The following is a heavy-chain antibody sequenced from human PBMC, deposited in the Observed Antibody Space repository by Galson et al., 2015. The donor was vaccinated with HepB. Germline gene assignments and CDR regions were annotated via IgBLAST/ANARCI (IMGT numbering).Heavy chain of an antibody. J-gene: IGHJ6*02. V-gene: IGHV5-51*01. CDR1: GYSFTSYW. CDR3: ARAPSQHYYYYGMDV. Sequence: SGAEVKKPGESLKISCKGSGYSFTSYWIGWVRQMPGKGLEWMGIIYPGDSDTRYSPSFQGQVAISADKSISTAYLQWSSLKASDTAMYYCARAPSQHYYYYGMDVWGQGTTVTVSS. CDR2: IYPGDSDT.